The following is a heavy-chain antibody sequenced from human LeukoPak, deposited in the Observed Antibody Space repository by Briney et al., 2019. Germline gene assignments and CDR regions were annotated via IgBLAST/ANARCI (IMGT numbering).Heavy chain of an antibody. Sequence: GGSLRLSCAASGFTFSSYGMHWVRQAPGKGLEGGAVISYDGSNKYYADSAKGRFTISRDNSKNTLYLHMNSLGAEDTAVYYCAKKGYDILTGYPLLFDYWGQGPLVTVS. J-gene: IGHJ4*02. CDR2: ISYDGSNK. CDR1: GFTFSSYG. V-gene: IGHV3-30*18. D-gene: IGHD3-9*01. CDR3: AKKGYDILTGYPLLFDY.